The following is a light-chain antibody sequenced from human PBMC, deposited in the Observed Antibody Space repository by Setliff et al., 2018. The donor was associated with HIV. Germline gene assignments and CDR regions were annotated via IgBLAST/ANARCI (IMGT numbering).Light chain of an antibody. CDR2: DVS. J-gene: IGLJ1*01. V-gene: IGLV2-14*03. CDR3: SSNTSKSTYV. CDR1: SSDVGGYNC. Sequence: QSALTQPASVSGSPGQSITISCTGTSSDVGGYNCVSWYQQHPGKAPKLMIYDVSNRPSGVSNRFSGSKSGNTASLTISGLQAEDEADYYCSSNTSKSTYVFGSGTKVTVL.